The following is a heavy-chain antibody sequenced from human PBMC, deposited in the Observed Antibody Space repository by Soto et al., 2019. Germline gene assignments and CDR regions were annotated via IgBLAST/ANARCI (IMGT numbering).Heavy chain of an antibody. V-gene: IGHV1-3*04. J-gene: IGHJ4*02. CDR3: AVDILSDFCCFDL. CDR1: GYTFTNYA. CDR2: INTGNGDT. Sequence: QVQLVQSGAEVRKPGASVKVSCKASGYTFTNYAMHWVRQAPGQRLEWMGWINTGNGDTKSSQKFQGRVTITGDASASTAYMELSSLRSEDTAVYYCAVDILSDFCCFDLWGQGTLVTVSA. D-gene: IGHD3-9*01.